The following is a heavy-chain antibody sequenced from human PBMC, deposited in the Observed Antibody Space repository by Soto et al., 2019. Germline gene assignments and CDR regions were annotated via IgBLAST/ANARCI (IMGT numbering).Heavy chain of an antibody. Sequence: GASVKVSCKASGYTFTSYGISWVRQAPGQGLEWMGWTSAYNGNTNYAQKLQGRVTMTTDTSTSTAYMELRSLRSDDTAVYYCARGVSGSGYYPRWFDPWGQGTLVTVSS. D-gene: IGHD3-22*01. CDR1: GYTFTSYG. CDR3: ARGVSGSGYYPRWFDP. J-gene: IGHJ5*02. V-gene: IGHV1-18*01. CDR2: TSAYNGNT.